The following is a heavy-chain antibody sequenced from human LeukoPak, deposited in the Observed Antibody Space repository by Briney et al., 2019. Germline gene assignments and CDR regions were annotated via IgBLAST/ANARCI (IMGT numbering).Heavy chain of an antibody. Sequence: ASVKVSCKASGYSFTGNYIHWVRQAPGQGLEWMGRINPNSGGTNYAQKFQGRVTVTRDTSINTAYMELSRLRSDDTVVYYCAREDVRIFSVLIIPCFDFWGQGTLVTVSS. CDR1: GYSFTGNY. D-gene: IGHD3-3*01. CDR3: AREDVRIFSVLIIPCFDF. V-gene: IGHV1-2*05. CDR2: INPNSGGT. J-gene: IGHJ4*02.